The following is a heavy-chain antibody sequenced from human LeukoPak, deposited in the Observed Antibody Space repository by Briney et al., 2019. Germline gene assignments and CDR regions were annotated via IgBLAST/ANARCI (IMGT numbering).Heavy chain of an antibody. J-gene: IGHJ4*02. CDR3: ARLPRVSVTGKAIDY. V-gene: IGHV4-59*01. Sequence: PSETLSLTCTLSGRSISSYYWSCIRQPPGKGLEWIGYMYYSGSTNYNSSLKSRVTISVDTSNNQFSLKLSSVTAADTAVYYCARLPRVSVTGKAIDYWGQGTLVTVSS. CDR1: GRSISSYY. CDR2: MYYSGST. D-gene: IGHD6-19*01.